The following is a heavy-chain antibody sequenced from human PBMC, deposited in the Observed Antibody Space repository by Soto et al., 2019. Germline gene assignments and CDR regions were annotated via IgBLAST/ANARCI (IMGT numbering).Heavy chain of an antibody. D-gene: IGHD3-3*01. V-gene: IGHV4-31*03. Sequence: SETLSLTCTVSGGSISSGGYYWSWIRQHPGKGLEWIGYIYYSGSTYYNPSLKSRVTISVDTSKNQFSLRLSSVTAADTAVYYCATVKYYDFWSGYFFTDWGQGTLVTVSS. CDR1: GGSISSGGYY. J-gene: IGHJ4*02. CDR3: ATVKYYDFWSGYFFTD. CDR2: IYYSGST.